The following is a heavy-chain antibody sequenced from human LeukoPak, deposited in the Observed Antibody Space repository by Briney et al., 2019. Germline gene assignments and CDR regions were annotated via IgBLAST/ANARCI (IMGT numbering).Heavy chain of an antibody. CDR2: IYTRGST. D-gene: IGHD3-10*01. J-gene: IGHJ3*02. Sequence: SETLSLTCTVSGGSINNYYWSWIQQPAGKGLEWIGRIYTRGSTNYNPSLKSRVTMSVDTSKNQFSLKLSSVTAADTAVYYCAIGRYFRADICSGGDAFDIWGQGTMVSVSS. CDR1: GGSINNYY. V-gene: IGHV4-4*07. CDR3: AIGRYFRADICSGGDAFDI.